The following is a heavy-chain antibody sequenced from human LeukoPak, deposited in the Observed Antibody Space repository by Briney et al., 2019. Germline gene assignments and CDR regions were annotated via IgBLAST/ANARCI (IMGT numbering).Heavy chain of an antibody. CDR1: GYTFTSYY. D-gene: IGHD5-18*01. CDR3: ARDEGWDGAMGYYYGMDV. V-gene: IGHV1-46*01. Sequence: ASVTVSCKASGYTFTSYYMHWVRPAPGQGLEWMGLINPSGGSTSYAQKFQGRVTMTRDTSTSTVYMELSSLRSEDTAVYYCARDEGWDGAMGYYYGMDVWGQGTTVTVSS. CDR2: INPSGGST. J-gene: IGHJ6*02.